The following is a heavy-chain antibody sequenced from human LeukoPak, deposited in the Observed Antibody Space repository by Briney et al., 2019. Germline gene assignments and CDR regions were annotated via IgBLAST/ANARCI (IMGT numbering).Heavy chain of an antibody. CDR1: GYTFTGYY. J-gene: IGHJ4*02. CDR3: ARAVVITLGGVVADYFDY. Sequence: ASVKVSCKASGYTFTGYYMHWVRQAPGQGLEWMGWINPNSGGTNYAQKFQGRVTMTRDTSISTAYMELSRLRSDDTAVYYCARAVVITLGGVVADYFDYWGQGTLVTVSS. V-gene: IGHV1-2*02. CDR2: INPNSGGT. D-gene: IGHD3-16*02.